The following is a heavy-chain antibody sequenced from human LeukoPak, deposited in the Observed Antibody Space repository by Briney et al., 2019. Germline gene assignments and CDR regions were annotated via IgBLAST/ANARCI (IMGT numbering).Heavy chain of an antibody. V-gene: IGHV4-34*01. D-gene: IGHD2-8*02. Sequence: SETLSLTCTVSGGSISGYYWSWIRQPPGKGLEWIGEINHSGSTNYNPSLKSRVTISVDTSKNQFSLKLSSVTAADTAVYYCASGITTGGPAFDYWGQGTLVTVSS. J-gene: IGHJ4*02. CDR1: GGSISGYY. CDR2: INHSGST. CDR3: ASGITTGGPAFDY.